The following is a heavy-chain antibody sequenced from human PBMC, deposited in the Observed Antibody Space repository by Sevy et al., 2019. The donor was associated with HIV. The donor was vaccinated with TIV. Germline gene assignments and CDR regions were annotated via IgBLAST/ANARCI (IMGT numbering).Heavy chain of an antibody. V-gene: IGHV3-23*01. CDR3: AKGHFDTTLDY. J-gene: IGHJ4*02. D-gene: IGHD1-1*01. Sequence: GGSLRLSCAASGFTFSSYSMIWVRQSPGKGLEWVSGISGSGGHTYYADSMKGRFTISRDNLKNTLYLQMNSLRVDDTALYYCAKGHFDTTLDYWGQGTLVTVSS. CDR2: ISGSGGHT. CDR1: GFTFSSYS.